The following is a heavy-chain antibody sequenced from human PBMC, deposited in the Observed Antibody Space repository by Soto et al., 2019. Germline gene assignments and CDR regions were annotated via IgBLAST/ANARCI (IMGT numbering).Heavy chain of an antibody. CDR2: IYYSGST. J-gene: IGHJ6*02. CDR3: ARAVGYCSSTSCYASSDYYYYGMDV. Sequence: SETLSLTFNVSGCSISSTYWSWIRQLLGKGLEWIGYIYYSGSTNYNPSLKSRVTISVDTSKNQFSLKLSSVTAADTAVYYCARAVGYCSSTSCYASSDYYYYGMDVWGQGTTITVSS. V-gene: IGHV4-59*01. D-gene: IGHD2-2*01. CDR1: GCSISSTY.